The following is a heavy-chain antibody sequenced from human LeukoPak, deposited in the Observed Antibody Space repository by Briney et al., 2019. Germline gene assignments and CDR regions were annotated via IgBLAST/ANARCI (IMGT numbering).Heavy chain of an antibody. CDR2: ISSSGSTI. CDR3: ARDYGGSSPFDY. J-gene: IGHJ4*02. Sequence: PGGSLRLSCAASGFTFSSYEVNWVRQAPGKGLEWVSYISSSGSTIYYADSVKGRFTISRDNAKNSLYLHMNSLRAEDTAVYYCARDYGGSSPFDYWGQGTLVTVSS. D-gene: IGHD4-23*01. CDR1: GFTFSSYE. V-gene: IGHV3-48*03.